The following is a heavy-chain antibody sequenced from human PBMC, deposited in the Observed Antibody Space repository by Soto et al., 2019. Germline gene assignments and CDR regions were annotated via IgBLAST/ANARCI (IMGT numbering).Heavy chain of an antibody. CDR1: GYTFASYD. CDR2: MNPNSGNT. J-gene: IGHJ4*02. V-gene: IGHV1-8*01. CDR3: ARASNSGYDLYYFDY. Sequence: ASVNVSCKASGYTFASYDINWVRQATGQGLEWMGWMNPNSGNTGYAQKFQGRVTMTRNTSISTAYMELSSLRSEDTAVYYCARASNSGYDLYYFDYWGQGTLVTVSS. D-gene: IGHD5-12*01.